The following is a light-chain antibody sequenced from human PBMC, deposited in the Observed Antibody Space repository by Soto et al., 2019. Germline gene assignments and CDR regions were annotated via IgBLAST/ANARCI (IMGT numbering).Light chain of an antibody. V-gene: IGKV3D-11*02. CDR2: GAS. CDR1: QSVNTN. CDR3: QQRSNWHPTT. Sequence: TQSPAPVSVYTGERATFSCKASQSVNTNVAWYQLKPAQAPRLVGYGASTRATGTPARFTGSGSGTDFTPTISSLEPEDFAVYYCQQRSNWHPTTFCQGTKVDIK. J-gene: IGKJ1*01.